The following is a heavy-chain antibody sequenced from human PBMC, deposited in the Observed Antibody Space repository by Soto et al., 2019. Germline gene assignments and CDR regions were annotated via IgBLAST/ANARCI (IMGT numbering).Heavy chain of an antibody. CDR1: GGSISSSSYY. V-gene: IGHV4-39*01. D-gene: IGHD2-2*01. CDR3: ARLVLGPAAMPYNWFDR. Sequence: KPSETLSLTCTVSGGSISSSSYYWGWIRQPPGKGLEWIGSIYYSGSTYYNPSLKSRVTISVDTSKNQFSLKLSSVTAADTAVYYGARLVLGPAAMPYNWFDRWGQGTRVTVAS. J-gene: IGHJ5*02. CDR2: IYYSGST.